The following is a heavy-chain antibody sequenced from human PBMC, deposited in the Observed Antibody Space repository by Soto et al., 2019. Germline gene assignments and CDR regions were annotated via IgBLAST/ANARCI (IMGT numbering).Heavy chain of an antibody. CDR3: ARPHPLMIGTDAFDI. D-gene: IGHD3-22*01. J-gene: IGHJ3*02. Sequence: QITLKESGPTLVKPTQTLTLTCSFSGFSLTTSGAGVGWIRQPPGKALEWLAVIYWNDDKRYSPSLKTRLTITKDTSKNQVVLTMTNMDPVDTATYYCARPHPLMIGTDAFDIWSQGTMVTVSS. CDR1: GFSLTTSGAG. V-gene: IGHV2-5*01. CDR2: IYWNDDK.